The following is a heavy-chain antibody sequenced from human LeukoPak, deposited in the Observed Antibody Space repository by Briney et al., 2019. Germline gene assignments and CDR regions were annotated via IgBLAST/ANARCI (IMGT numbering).Heavy chain of an antibody. D-gene: IGHD3-22*01. Sequence: SGGSLRLSCAASGFTVSSNYMSWVRQAPGKGLEWVSIIYSDGRTYYADSVRGRFTFSRDNSKNTLYLQMNSLRAEDTAVYYCAKVSRGSGFTTPLDYWGQGTLVTVSS. CDR3: AKVSRGSGFTTPLDY. CDR2: IYSDGRT. CDR1: GFTVSSNY. J-gene: IGHJ4*02. V-gene: IGHV3-53*01.